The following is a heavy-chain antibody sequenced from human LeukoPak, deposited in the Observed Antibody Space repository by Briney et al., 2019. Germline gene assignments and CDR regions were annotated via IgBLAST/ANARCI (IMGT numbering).Heavy chain of an antibody. V-gene: IGHV1-2*02. CDR2: INPNSGGS. Sequence: ASVKVSCKASGYSFTGYYMHWVRQAPGQGLEWMGWINPNSGGSNYAQKFQGRSTMTWDTSITTAYMELSRLRSDDTAVYYCARDIVSEPGLWGQGTLVTVSS. CDR1: GYSFTGYY. D-gene: IGHD2-2*01. J-gene: IGHJ4*02. CDR3: ARDIVSEPGL.